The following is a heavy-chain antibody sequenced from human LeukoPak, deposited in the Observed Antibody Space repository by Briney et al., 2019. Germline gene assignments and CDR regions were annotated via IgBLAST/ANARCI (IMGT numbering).Heavy chain of an antibody. D-gene: IGHD3-22*01. Sequence: GGSLRLSCAASGFTLSSYGMHWVRQAPGKGLEWVAVIWYDGSNKYYADSVKGRFIISRDNSKNTLYLQMNSLRAEDTAVYYCARDYYDSSGYYYSRYWGQGTLVTVSS. CDR1: GFTLSSYG. J-gene: IGHJ4*02. CDR3: ARDYYDSSGYYYSRY. CDR2: IWYDGSNK. V-gene: IGHV3-33*01.